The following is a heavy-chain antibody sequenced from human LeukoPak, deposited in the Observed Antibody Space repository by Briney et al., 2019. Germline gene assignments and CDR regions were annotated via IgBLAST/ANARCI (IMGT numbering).Heavy chain of an antibody. CDR3: ARGMEQLSWFDP. Sequence: SVKVSCKASGGTFSSYAISWVRQAPGQGLEWMGGIIPIFGTANYAQKFQGRVTITTDESTSTAYMELSSLRSEDTAVYYCARGMEQLSWFDPWGQGTLVTVSS. V-gene: IGHV1-69*05. CDR1: GGTFSSYA. CDR2: IIPIFGTA. D-gene: IGHD6-6*01. J-gene: IGHJ5*02.